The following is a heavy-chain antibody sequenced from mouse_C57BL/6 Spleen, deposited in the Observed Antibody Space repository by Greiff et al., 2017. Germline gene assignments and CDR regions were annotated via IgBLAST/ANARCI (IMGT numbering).Heavy chain of an antibody. J-gene: IGHJ3*01. CDR1: GYSFTGYY. CDR2: INPSTGGT. D-gene: IGHD1-1*01. Sequence: EVQLQQSGPELVKPGASVKISCKASGYSFTGYYMNWVKQSPEKSLEWIGEINPSTGGTTYNQKFKAKATLTVDKSSSTAYMQLKSLTSEDSAVYYCASPLTGGFAYWGQGTLVTVSA. V-gene: IGHV1-42*01. CDR3: ASPLTGGFAY.